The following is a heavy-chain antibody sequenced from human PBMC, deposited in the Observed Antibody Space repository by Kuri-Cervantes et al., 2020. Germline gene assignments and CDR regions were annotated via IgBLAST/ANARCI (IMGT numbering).Heavy chain of an antibody. CDR3: ARDFFLVNSSGPR. J-gene: IGHJ4*02. D-gene: IGHD3-22*01. CDR1: GGSITTYY. Sequence: SETLSLTCSVSGGSITTYYWSWIRQPPGKGLEWIGYISNTGSTDYNPSLKSRVTISVDTSKNQFSLKLSSVTAADTAVYYCARDFFLVNSSGPRWGQGTLVTVSS. CDR2: ISNTGST. V-gene: IGHV4-4*08.